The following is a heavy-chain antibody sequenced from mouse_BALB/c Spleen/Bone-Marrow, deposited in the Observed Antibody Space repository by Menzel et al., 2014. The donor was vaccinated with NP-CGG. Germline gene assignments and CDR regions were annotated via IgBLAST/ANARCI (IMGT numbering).Heavy chain of an antibody. J-gene: IGHJ3*01. CDR3: ARSIKYRPFTY. CDR1: GYSFTGYN. CDR2: IDPYYGGI. Sequence: EVQLQQSGPELEKPGASVKISCKASGYSFTGYNMNWVKQSNGKSLEWIGNIDPYYGGISYNQKFKDKATLTVDKSSSTAYMQLKSLTSEDSAVYYCARSIKYRPFTYWGQGTLVTVSA. D-gene: IGHD2-14*01. V-gene: IGHV1-39*01.